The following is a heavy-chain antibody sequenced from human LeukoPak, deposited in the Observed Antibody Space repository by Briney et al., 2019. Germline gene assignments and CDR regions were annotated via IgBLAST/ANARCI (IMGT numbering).Heavy chain of an antibody. CDR3: ARRPLWFGELGY. Sequence: ASVKLSCKTYGYSFTSYDINWVRQATGQGLEWMGWMNPNSGKTGYAQKFQGRVTMTRNTSISTAYMELSSLTYDDTAVYYCARRPLWFGELGYWGQGTQLTVAS. D-gene: IGHD3-10*01. CDR1: GYSFTSYD. CDR2: MNPNSGKT. J-gene: IGHJ4*02. V-gene: IGHV1-8*01.